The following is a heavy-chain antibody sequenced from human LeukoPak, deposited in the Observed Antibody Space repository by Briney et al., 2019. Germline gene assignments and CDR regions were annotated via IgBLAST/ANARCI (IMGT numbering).Heavy chain of an antibody. D-gene: IGHD3-22*01. CDR2: IWYDGSNK. CDR1: GFTFSSYG. J-gene: IGHJ4*02. CDR3: ARGQYYYDSSGYPVDY. V-gene: IGHV3-33*01. Sequence: GGSLRLSCAASGFTFSSYGMHRVRQAPGKGLEWVAVIWYDGSNKYYADSVKGRFTISRDNSKNTLYLQMNSLRAEDTAVYYCARGQYYYDSSGYPVDYWGQGTLVTVSS.